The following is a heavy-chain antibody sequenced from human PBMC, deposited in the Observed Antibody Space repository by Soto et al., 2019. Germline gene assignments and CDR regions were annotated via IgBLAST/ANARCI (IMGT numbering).Heavy chain of an antibody. CDR2: ISSSSSYI. D-gene: IGHD4-17*01. J-gene: IGHJ6*02. CDR1: GFTFSSYS. Sequence: PGGSLRLSCAASGFTFSSYSMNWVRQAPGKGLEWVSSISSSSSYIYYADSVKGRFTISRDNAKNSLYLQMNSLRAEDTAVYYCARGPDYADYGYYYYGMDVWGQGTTVTVSS. CDR3: ARGPDYADYGYYYYGMDV. V-gene: IGHV3-21*01.